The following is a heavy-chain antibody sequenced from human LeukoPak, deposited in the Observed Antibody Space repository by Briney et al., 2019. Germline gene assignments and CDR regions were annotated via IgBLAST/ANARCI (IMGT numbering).Heavy chain of an antibody. CDR2: ITYSSGYT. CDR1: GFTFSSYD. D-gene: IGHD3-10*01. CDR3: AKDPSDLGGSGSNNYFDC. Sequence: GGSLGLSCAASGFTFSSYDMSWVRQAPGKGLEWVSGITYSSGYTYYADSVKGRFTISRDNSRNTLYLQMNSLRAEDTAVYYCAKDPSDLGGSGSNNYFDCWGQGTLVTVSS. V-gene: IGHV3-23*01. J-gene: IGHJ4*02.